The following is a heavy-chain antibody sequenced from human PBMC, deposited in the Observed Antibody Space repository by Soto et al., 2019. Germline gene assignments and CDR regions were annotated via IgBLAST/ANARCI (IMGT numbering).Heavy chain of an antibody. V-gene: IGHV1-69*06. J-gene: IGHJ6*02. Sequence: QVQLVQSGAEVKKPGSSVKVPCKASGGTFSSYAISWVRQAPGQGLEWMGGIIPIFGTANYAQKFQGRVTITADKSTSTAYMELSSLRSEDTAVYYCASAHRDYGDPTAYYYYYGMDVWGQGTTVTVSS. CDR3: ASAHRDYGDPTAYYYYYGMDV. CDR2: IIPIFGTA. D-gene: IGHD4-17*01. CDR1: GGTFSSYA.